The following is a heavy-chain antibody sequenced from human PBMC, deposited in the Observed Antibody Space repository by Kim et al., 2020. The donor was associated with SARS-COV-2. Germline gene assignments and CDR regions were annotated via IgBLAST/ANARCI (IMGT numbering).Heavy chain of an antibody. CDR1: GGSFSAYS. CDR3: ARGRAGVVPSPILGLGPYYYYHAMDV. D-gene: IGHD3-3*01. V-gene: IGHV4-34*01. Sequence: SETLSLTCAVYGGSFSAYSWIWIRQAPGKWLEWIGEVNHSGITKYHPSLKSRVTISVDTSKNQFSLKLPSVTAADTAVFYCARGRAGVVPSPILGLGPYYYYHAMDVWGQGTTVTVS. CDR2: VNHSGIT. J-gene: IGHJ6*02.